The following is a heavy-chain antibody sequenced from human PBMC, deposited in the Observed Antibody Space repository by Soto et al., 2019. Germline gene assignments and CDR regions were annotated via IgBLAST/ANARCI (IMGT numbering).Heavy chain of an antibody. CDR2: ISAYNGNT. CDR3: ARESWGIAAAGNSYYYYYYGMDV. Sequence: ASVRVSCKASGYTFTSYGISWVRQAPGQGLEWMGWISAYNGNTNYAQKLQGRVTMTTDTSTSTAYMELRSLRSDDTAVYYCARESWGIAAAGNSYYYYYYGMDVWGQGTTVTVSS. J-gene: IGHJ6*02. V-gene: IGHV1-18*01. CDR1: GYTFTSYG. D-gene: IGHD6-13*01.